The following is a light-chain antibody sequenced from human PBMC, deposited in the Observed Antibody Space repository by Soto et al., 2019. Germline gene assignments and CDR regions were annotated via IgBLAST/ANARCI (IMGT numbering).Light chain of an antibody. Sequence: EIVLTQSPGTLSLSPGERATLSCRASQSVSNNYLAWYQQKHGQAPRLLIYDASSRATGIPDRFSGSASGTDFTLTISRLEPEDFAVYYCHQYGDSPFTFGPGTKVDIK. CDR1: QSVSNNY. J-gene: IGKJ3*01. V-gene: IGKV3-20*01. CDR2: DAS. CDR3: HQYGDSPFT.